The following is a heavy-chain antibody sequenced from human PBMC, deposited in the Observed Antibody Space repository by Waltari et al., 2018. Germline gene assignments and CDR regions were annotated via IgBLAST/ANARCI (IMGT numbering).Heavy chain of an antibody. D-gene: IGHD2-15*01. CDR2: ISSSSSYI. CDR1: GFTFSSYS. J-gene: IGHJ4*02. Sequence: EVQLVESGGGLVKPGGSLRLSCAASGFTFSSYSMNWVRQAPGKGLEWVSSISSSSSYIYYADSVKGRFTISRDNAKNSLYLQMNSLRAEDTAVYYCARDPALRYCSGGSCYDDYWGQGTLVTVSS. V-gene: IGHV3-21*01. CDR3: ARDPALRYCSGGSCYDDY.